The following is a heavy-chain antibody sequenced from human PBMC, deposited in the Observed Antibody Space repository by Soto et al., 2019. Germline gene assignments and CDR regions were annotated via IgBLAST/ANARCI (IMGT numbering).Heavy chain of an antibody. D-gene: IGHD3-16*02. CDR3: ARAGDYDYICGSYRADWFDP. CDR1: GFTFRSYS. J-gene: IGHJ5*02. Sequence: EVQVVESGGGLVKPGGSLRLSCAASGFTFRSYSINWVRQAPGKGLEWVSSISGSGSDIYYAESVKGRFTISRDNAKNSLYLKMNSLRAEETAVYYCARAGDYDYICGSYRADWFDPWGQGTLVTVSS. CDR2: ISGSGSDI. V-gene: IGHV3-21*06.